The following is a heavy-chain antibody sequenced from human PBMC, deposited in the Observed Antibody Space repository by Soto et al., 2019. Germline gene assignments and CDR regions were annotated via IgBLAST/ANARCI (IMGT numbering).Heavy chain of an antibody. Sequence: GGSLRLSCAASGFTFSSYAMTWVRQAPGKGLEWVSGISGSGATTSYADSVKGRFTVSRDNSKNTLYLQMNSLRVEDTAVYYCAKLRYFDWSTYNWFEYWGQGT. V-gene: IGHV3-23*01. J-gene: IGHJ5*01. CDR2: ISGSGATT. CDR1: GFTFSSYA. CDR3: AKLRYFDWSTYNWFEY. D-gene: IGHD3-9*01.